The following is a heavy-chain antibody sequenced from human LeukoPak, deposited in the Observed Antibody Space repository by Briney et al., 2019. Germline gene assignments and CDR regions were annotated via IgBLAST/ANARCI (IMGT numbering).Heavy chain of an antibody. CDR3: ASLNSGYVEVDY. CDR2: IIPILGIA. V-gene: IGHV1-69*04. D-gene: IGHD5-12*01. J-gene: IGHJ4*02. CDR1: GGTFSSYA. Sequence: SVKVSCKASGGTFSSYAISWVRQAPGQGLEWMGRIIPILGIANYAQKFQGRVTITADKSTSTAYMELSSLRSEDTAVYYCASLNSGYVEVDYWGQGTLVTVSS.